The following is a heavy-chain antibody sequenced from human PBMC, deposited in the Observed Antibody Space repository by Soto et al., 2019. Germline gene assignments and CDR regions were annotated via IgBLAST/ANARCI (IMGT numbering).Heavy chain of an antibody. D-gene: IGHD2-2*01. V-gene: IGHV1-46*01. CDR3: GRSARCGSTACHFDY. CDR2: IKPTGGST. Sequence: APVKVSCKASGDTFTSYYMHWVRQAPGQGLEWMGMIKPTGGSTSYAQKFQGRVTMTRDTSTSTVYMELSSLTSEDTAVYYCGRSARCGSTACHFDYWGQGTLVTVSS. J-gene: IGHJ4*02. CDR1: GDTFTSYY.